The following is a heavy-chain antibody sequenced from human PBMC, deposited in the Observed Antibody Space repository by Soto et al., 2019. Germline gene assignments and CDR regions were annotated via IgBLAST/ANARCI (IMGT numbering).Heavy chain of an antibody. J-gene: IGHJ4*02. CDR2: ISGSGATT. D-gene: IGHD2-21*02. CDR3: AKDPEVVVTAPDY. V-gene: IGHV3-23*01. Sequence: PVVSLRLSCAASGFTFNRYAMNWVRQAAGKGLEWVSGISGSGATTYYADSVKGRFTISRDNSKNTLYLQMNSLGAGDTAVYYCAKDPEVVVTAPDYWGQGTLVTVSS. CDR1: GFTFNRYA.